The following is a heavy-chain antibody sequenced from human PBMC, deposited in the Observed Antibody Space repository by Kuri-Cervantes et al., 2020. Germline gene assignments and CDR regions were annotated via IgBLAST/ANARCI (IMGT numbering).Heavy chain of an antibody. V-gene: IGHV1-8*01. J-gene: IGHJ4*02. CDR1: GYTFTSYD. CDR2: MNPNSGNT. D-gene: IGHD6-13*01. Sequence: GGSLRLSCKASGYTFTSYDINWVRQATGQGLEWMGWMNPNSGNTGYAQKFQGRVTMTRNTSISTAYMELSSLRSDDTAVYYCARDRQGIAAAGFDYWGQGTLVTVSS. CDR3: ARDRQGIAAAGFDY.